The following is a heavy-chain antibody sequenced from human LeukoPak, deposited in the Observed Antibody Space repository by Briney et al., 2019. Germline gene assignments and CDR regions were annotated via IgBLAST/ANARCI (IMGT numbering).Heavy chain of an antibody. CDR3: ARDEIPLAYCGGDCYSGNY. D-gene: IGHD2-21*02. Sequence: SETLSLTCTVSGGSISTSSYYWGWIRQPPGKGLQWIASIDYSGNTYYNPSLKSRVTISVDTSKNQFSLKLSSVTAADTAVYYCARDEIPLAYCGGDCYSGNYWGQGTLVTVSS. CDR1: GGSISTSSYY. J-gene: IGHJ4*02. CDR2: IDYSGNT. V-gene: IGHV4-39*02.